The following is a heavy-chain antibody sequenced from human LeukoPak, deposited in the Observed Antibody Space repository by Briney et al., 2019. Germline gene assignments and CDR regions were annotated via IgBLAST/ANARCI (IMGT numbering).Heavy chain of an antibody. CDR2: IYYSGST. J-gene: IGHJ5*02. CDR3: ARDRRQHRFDP. V-gene: IGHV4-59*01. CDR1: GGSISSYY. D-gene: IGHD6-13*01. Sequence: SETLSLTCTVSGGSISSYYWIWVRQPPGKGLEWIGYIYYSGSTNYNPSLKSRVTISVDTSKNQFSLKLSSVTAADTAVYYCARDRRQHRFDPWGQGTLVTVSS.